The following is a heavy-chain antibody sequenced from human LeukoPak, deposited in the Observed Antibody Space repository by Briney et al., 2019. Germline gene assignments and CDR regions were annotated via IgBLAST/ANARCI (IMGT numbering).Heavy chain of an antibody. CDR3: ARHPCSGGSCRMFDY. Sequence: SETLSLTCTVSGGSISSYYWSWIRQPPGKGLEWIGYIYYSGSTNYNPSLKSRVTISVDTSKNQSSLKLSSVTAADTAVYYCARHPCSGGSCRMFDYWGQGTLVTVSS. CDR2: IYYSGST. CDR1: GGSISSYY. D-gene: IGHD2-15*01. V-gene: IGHV4-59*08. J-gene: IGHJ4*02.